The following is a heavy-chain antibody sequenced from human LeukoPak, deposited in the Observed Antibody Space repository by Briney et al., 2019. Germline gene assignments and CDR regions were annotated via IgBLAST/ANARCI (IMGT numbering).Heavy chain of an antibody. CDR2: IYHSGST. Sequence: SGTLSLTCAASGGSISSSNWWSWVRQPPGKGLEWIGEIYHSGSTNYNPSLKSRVTISVDKSKNQFSLKLSSVTAADTAVYYCASLASRQGIYYFDYWGQGTLVTVSS. J-gene: IGHJ4*02. CDR1: GGSISSSNW. V-gene: IGHV4-4*02. CDR3: ASLASRQGIYYFDY. D-gene: IGHD2-15*01.